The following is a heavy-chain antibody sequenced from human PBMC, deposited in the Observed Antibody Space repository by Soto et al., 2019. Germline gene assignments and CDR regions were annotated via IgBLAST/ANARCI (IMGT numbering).Heavy chain of an antibody. D-gene: IGHD2-15*01. CDR2: INHSGST. V-gene: IGHV4-34*01. Sequence: QVQLQQWGAGLLKPSETLSLTCAVYGGSFSGYYWSWIRQPPGKGLEWIGEINHSGSTNYNPSLKSRVTISVDTSKNQFSLKLSSVTAADTAVYYCARVHSSLLPRRVYYYYYMDVWGKGTTVTVSS. J-gene: IGHJ6*03. CDR3: ARVHSSLLPRRVYYYYYMDV. CDR1: GGSFSGYY.